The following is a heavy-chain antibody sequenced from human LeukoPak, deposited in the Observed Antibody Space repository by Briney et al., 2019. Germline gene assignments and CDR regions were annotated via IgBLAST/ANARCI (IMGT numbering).Heavy chain of an antibody. CDR3: ARCEGYSSSWYIDY. CDR2: IYYSGST. Sequence: PSETLSLTCTVSGGSISSGGYYWSWIRQHPGKGLEWIGYIYYSGSTYYNPSLKSRVTISVDTSKNQFSLKLSSVTAADTAVYYCARCEGYSSSWYIDYWGQGTLVTVSS. J-gene: IGHJ4*02. V-gene: IGHV4-31*03. D-gene: IGHD6-13*01. CDR1: GGSISSGGYY.